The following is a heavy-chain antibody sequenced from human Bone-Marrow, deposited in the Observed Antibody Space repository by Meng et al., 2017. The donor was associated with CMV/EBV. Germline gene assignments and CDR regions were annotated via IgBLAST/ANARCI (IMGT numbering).Heavy chain of an antibody. Sequence: GSLRLSCTVSGGSISSYYWSWIRQPPGKGLEWIGYIYYSGSTNYNPSLKSRVTISVDTSKNQFSLKLTSVTAADTAVYYCARIGYNWNLFDYWGQGTLVTVSS. J-gene: IGHJ4*02. CDR2: IYYSGST. CDR1: GGSISSYY. V-gene: IGHV4-59*12. CDR3: ARIGYNWNLFDY. D-gene: IGHD1-20*01.